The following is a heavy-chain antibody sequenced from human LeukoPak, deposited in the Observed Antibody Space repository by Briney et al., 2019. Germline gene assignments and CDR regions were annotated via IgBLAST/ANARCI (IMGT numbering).Heavy chain of an antibody. CDR3: AKDLDT. CDR1: GFTFSRNL. Sequence: GGSLRLSCAASGFTFSRNLMTWVRQAPGKGLEWVANIYQDGSEKYYVDSVRGRFTISRDNAKNTLYLQMNSLRAEGTAVYFCAKDLDTGGQGTLITVSS. CDR2: IYQDGSEK. V-gene: IGHV3-7*01. J-gene: IGHJ4*02.